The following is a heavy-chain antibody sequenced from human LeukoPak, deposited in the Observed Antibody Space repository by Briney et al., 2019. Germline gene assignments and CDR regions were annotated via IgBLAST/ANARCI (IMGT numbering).Heavy chain of an antibody. Sequence: GESLKISCKGSGYSFTSYWIGWVRQMPGKGLEWMGIIYPGDSDTRYSPSFQGQVTFSADKSISTVYLQWTSLKAPDSAIYYCARSADSRFFFGYWGQGTLVSVTS. V-gene: IGHV5-51*01. J-gene: IGHJ4*02. CDR1: GYSFTSYW. CDR2: IYPGDSDT. CDR3: ARSADSRFFFGY. D-gene: IGHD2-21*01.